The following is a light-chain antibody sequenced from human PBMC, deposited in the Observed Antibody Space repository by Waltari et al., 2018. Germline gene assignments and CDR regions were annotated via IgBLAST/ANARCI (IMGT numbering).Light chain of an antibody. CDR1: QSVGMF. Sequence: EIVLTQSPGTLSLSPGERATLSCWASQSVGMFLAWYQQKPGQAPRLLIYGASSRATGIPDRFSGSGSGTDFSLTINRLEPEDFAVYDCQHYVRLPATFGKGTKVEI. CDR2: GAS. V-gene: IGKV3-20*01. J-gene: IGKJ1*01. CDR3: QHYVRLPAT.